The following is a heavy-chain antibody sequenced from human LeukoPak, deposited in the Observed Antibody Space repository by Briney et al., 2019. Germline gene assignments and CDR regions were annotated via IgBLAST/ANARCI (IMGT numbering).Heavy chain of an antibody. V-gene: IGHV3-7*01. Sequence: GGSLRLSCAASGFTFSSYWMSWVRQAPGKGLEWVANIKQDGSEKYHVDSVKGRFTISRDNAENSLYLQVNSLRGEGTAVYFCARAGYSSGWDYWGQGTLVTVSS. J-gene: IGHJ4*02. D-gene: IGHD6-19*01. CDR2: IKQDGSEK. CDR3: ARAGYSSGWDY. CDR1: GFTFSSYW.